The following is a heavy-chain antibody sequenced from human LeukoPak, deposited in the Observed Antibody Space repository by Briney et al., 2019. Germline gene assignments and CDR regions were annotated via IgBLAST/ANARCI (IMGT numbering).Heavy chain of an antibody. CDR3: ARGEDGYKTFDY. CDR1: GYSISSGYY. J-gene: IGHJ4*02. V-gene: IGHV4-38-2*02. Sequence: SETLSLTCTVSGYSISSGYYWGWIRQPPGKGLEWIGGIYHSGSTYYNPSLKSRVTIPVDTSKNQFSLKLSSVTAADTAVYYCARGEDGYKTFDYWGQGTLVTVSS. CDR2: IYHSGST. D-gene: IGHD5-24*01.